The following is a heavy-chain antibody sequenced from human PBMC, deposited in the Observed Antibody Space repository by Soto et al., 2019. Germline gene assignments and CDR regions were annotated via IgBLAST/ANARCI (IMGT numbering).Heavy chain of an antibody. D-gene: IGHD1-26*01. CDR2: IYPGDSDT. Sequence: GESLKIYCKGSGYSFTSYWIGWVRQMPGKGLEWMGIIYPGDSDTRYSPSFQGQVTISADKSISTAYLQWSSLKASDTAMYYCARFSTGATDAFDIWGQGTMVTVSS. J-gene: IGHJ3*02. CDR3: ARFSTGATDAFDI. CDR1: GYSFTSYW. V-gene: IGHV5-51*01.